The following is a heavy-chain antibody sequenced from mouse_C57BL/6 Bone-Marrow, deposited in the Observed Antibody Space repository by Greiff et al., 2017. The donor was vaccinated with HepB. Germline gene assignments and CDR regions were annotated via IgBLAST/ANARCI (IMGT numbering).Heavy chain of an antibody. V-gene: IGHV1-7*01. Sequence: VQLQQSGAELAKPGASVKLSCKASGYTFTSYWMHWVKQRPGQGLEWIGYINPSSGYTKYNQKFKDKATLTEDKSTSTAYMQLSSLTYEDSAVYYGASHAMDYWGQGTSVTVSS. CDR1: GYTFTSYW. CDR3: ASHAMDY. CDR2: INPSSGYT. J-gene: IGHJ4*01.